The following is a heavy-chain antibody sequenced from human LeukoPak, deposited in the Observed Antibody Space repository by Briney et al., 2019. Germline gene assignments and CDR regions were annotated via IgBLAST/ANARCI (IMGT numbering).Heavy chain of an antibody. J-gene: IGHJ5*02. CDR2: ISSSSSTI. CDR3: AREPPPQFDNWFDP. CDR1: GFTFSSYS. D-gene: IGHD3-10*01. V-gene: IGHV3-48*01. Sequence: PGGSLRLSCAASGFTFSSYSMSWVRQAPGKGLEWVSYISSSSSTIYYADSVKGRFTISRDNAKNSLYLQMNSLRAEDKAVYYCAREPPPQFDNWFDPWGQGTLVTVSS.